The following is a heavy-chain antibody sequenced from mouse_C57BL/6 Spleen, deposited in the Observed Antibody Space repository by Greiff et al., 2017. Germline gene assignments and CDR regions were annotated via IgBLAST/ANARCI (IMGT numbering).Heavy chain of an antibody. D-gene: IGHD1-1*01. J-gene: IGHJ3*01. CDR3: GRGSGSSYPFAY. V-gene: IGHV1-55*01. CDR2: IYPGSGST. Sequence: VQLQQPGAELVKPGASVKMSCKASGYTFTSYWITWVKQRPGQGLEWIGDIYPGSGSTNYNEKFKSKATLTVDTSSSTAYMQLSSLTSEDSAVYYCGRGSGSSYPFAYWGQGTLVTVSA. CDR1: GYTFTSYW.